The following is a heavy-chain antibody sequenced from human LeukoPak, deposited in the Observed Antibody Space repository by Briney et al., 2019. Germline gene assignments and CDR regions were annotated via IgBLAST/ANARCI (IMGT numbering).Heavy chain of an antibody. CDR2: INPNSGGT. CDR1: GYTFTGYY. CDR3: ARDNDNYGSSGYYVPLYNWFDP. V-gene: IGHV1-2*02. J-gene: IGHJ5*02. D-gene: IGHD3-22*01. Sequence: GASVKVSCKASGYTFTGYYMHWVRQAPGQGLEWMGWINPNSGGTNYAQKFQGRVTMTRDTSISTAYMELSRLRSDDTAVYYCARDNDNYGSSGYYVPLYNWFDPWGQGTLVTVSS.